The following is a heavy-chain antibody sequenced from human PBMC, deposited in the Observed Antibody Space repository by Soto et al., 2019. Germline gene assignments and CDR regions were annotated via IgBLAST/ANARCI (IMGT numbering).Heavy chain of an antibody. V-gene: IGHV3-66*01. D-gene: IGHD3-3*01. J-gene: IGHJ6*02. CDR1: GFTVSSNY. CDR2: IYSGGST. Sequence: LRLSCAASGFTVSSNYMSWVRQAPGKGLEWVSVIYSGGSTYYADSVKGRFTISRDNSKNTLYLQMNSLRAEDTAVYYCARELEHDFWSGYTPGRPYYYGMDVWGQGTTVTVS. CDR3: ARELEHDFWSGYTPGRPYYYGMDV.